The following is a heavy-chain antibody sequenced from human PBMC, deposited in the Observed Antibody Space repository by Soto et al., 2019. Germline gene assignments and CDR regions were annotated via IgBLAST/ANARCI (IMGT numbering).Heavy chain of an antibody. CDR1: DDSINSDKFY. CDR3: ARLEGLATISYYFDF. D-gene: IGHD3-9*01. J-gene: IGHJ4*02. V-gene: IGHV4-39*01. CDR2: IYYRGNA. Sequence: HLQLQESGPGLVKPSETLSLMCSVSDDSINSDKFYWGRIRQPPGKGLEWIGSIYYRGNAYYNPSLQTRVTISLDKSKSQFSLKLNSVTAADSAVYFCARLEGLATISYYFDFWGPGALVTVSS.